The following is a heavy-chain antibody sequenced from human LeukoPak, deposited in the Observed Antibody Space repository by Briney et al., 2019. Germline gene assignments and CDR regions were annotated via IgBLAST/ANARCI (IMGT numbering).Heavy chain of an antibody. CDR1: GGSVSGSSYW. V-gene: IGHV4-39*07. Sequence: TSETLSLTCTVSGGSVSGSSYWWGWVRQPPGKGLEWLGTIYYGESTYYNPSLKSRLTISIDTSKNQFSLMLTSVAAADTAIYYCARLRGYSGYDHIWGQGTMVTVSS. CDR2: IYYGEST. CDR3: ARLRGYSGYDHI. J-gene: IGHJ3*02. D-gene: IGHD5-12*01.